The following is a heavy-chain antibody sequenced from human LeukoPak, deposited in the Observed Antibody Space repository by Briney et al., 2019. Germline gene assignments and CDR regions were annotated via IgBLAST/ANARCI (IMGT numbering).Heavy chain of an antibody. V-gene: IGHV3-23*01. CDR2: ISGSGGST. CDR1: GFTFSSYA. CDR3: AKGLAVAGPGRYYFDY. J-gene: IGHJ4*02. Sequence: PGGSLRLSCAASGFTFSSYAMSWVRQAPGKGLEWVSAISGSGGSTYYADSVKGRFTISRDNSKNTLYLQTNSLRAEDTTVYYCAKGLAVAGPGRYYFDYWGQGTLVTVSS. D-gene: IGHD6-19*01.